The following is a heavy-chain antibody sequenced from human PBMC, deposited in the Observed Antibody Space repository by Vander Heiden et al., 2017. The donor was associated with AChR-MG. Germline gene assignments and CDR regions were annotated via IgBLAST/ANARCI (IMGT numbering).Heavy chain of an antibody. J-gene: IGHJ3*02. CDR3: ASGYYDSSGYYQFGAFDI. CDR2: IYYRGST. Sequence: QVQLQESGPGLVKPSQTLSLPCTVSGGSISSGDYYWSWIRQPPGKGLEWIGYIYYRGSTYYNPSLKSRVTISVDTSKNQFSLKLSSVTAADTAVYYCASGYYDSSGYYQFGAFDIWGQGTMVTVSS. D-gene: IGHD3-22*01. CDR1: GGSISSGDYY. V-gene: IGHV4-30-4*01.